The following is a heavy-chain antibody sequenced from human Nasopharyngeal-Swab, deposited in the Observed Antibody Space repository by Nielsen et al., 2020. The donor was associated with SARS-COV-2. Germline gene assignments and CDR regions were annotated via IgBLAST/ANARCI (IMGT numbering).Heavy chain of an antibody. CDR1: GFTVSSNY. V-gene: IGHV3-53*01. CDR2: IYSGGST. J-gene: IGHJ4*02. CDR3: ARGRGGFGYGDYVDY. Sequence: GESLKISCAASGFTVSSNYMSWVRQAPGKGLEWVSVIYSGGSTYYADSVKGRFTISRDKSKNTLYLQMNSLRAEDTAVYYCARGRGGFGYGDYVDYWGQGTLVTVSS. D-gene: IGHD4-17*01.